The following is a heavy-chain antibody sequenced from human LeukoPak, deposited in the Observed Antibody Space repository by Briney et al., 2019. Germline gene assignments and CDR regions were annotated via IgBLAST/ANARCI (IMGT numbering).Heavy chain of an antibody. V-gene: IGHV1-46*01. CDR1: GYTFTSYY. D-gene: IGHD1-26*01. Sequence: ASVNVSCKSSGYTFTSYYMHWVRQAPGQGLEWMGIINPSGGSTSYAQKFQGRVTMTRDTSISTAYMELSRLRSDDTAVYYCARDMDSGPDFFDYWGLGTLVTVSS. CDR2: INPSGGST. CDR3: ARDMDSGPDFFDY. J-gene: IGHJ4*02.